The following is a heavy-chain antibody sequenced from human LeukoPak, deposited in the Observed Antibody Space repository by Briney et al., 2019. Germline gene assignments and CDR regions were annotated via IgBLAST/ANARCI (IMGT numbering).Heavy chain of an antibody. J-gene: IGHJ2*01. CDR2: IKQDGSEK. V-gene: IGHV3-7*03. CDR1: GFTFDSYW. CDR3: ARRYFDL. Sequence: GGSMRLSCVASGFTFDSYWMGWVRQAPGKGLEWVANIKQDGSEKHYVDSVKGRFIISRDNARNSLYLQMNNLRVGDTAVYYCARRYFDLWGRGTLVTVSS.